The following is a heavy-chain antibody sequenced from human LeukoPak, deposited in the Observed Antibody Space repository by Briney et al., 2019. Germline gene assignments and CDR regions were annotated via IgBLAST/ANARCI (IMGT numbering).Heavy chain of an antibody. V-gene: IGHV3-74*01. Sequence: GGSLRFSAAGSGFTFNSNRMHWVRQAPGKGLLGGSRISGDGTTTDYADPVKGRFAISRDNAQNTLYLQMNSLRAEEPAVYYCARDRSPGWFDPGGKGSLVTVS. CDR3: ARDRSPGWFDP. CDR2: ISGDGTTT. J-gene: IGHJ5*02. CDR1: GFTFNSNR.